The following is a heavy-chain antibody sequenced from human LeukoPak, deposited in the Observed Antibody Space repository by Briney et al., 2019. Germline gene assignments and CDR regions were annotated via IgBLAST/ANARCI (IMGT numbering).Heavy chain of an antibody. CDR3: ARERLVSEKRAFDI. J-gene: IGHJ3*02. CDR2: FYTSGST. D-gene: IGHD2-2*01. Sequence: SETLSLTCTVSGGSISSYYWSWIRQPAGRGLEWIGRFYTSGSTMYNPSLESRVTMSVDTSKNQLSLKLNSVTAADTAVYYCARERLVSEKRAFDIWGQGTMVIVSS. V-gene: IGHV4-4*07. CDR1: GGSISSYY.